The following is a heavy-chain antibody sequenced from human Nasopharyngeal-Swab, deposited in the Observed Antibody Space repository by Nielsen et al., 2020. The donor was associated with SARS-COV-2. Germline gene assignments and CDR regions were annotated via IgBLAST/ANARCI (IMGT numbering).Heavy chain of an antibody. CDR2: ISGSGGST. CDR3: AKEPPITIFGVVLGRWFDP. V-gene: IGHV3-23*01. D-gene: IGHD3-3*01. CDR1: GFTFSSYA. J-gene: IGHJ5*02. Sequence: GESLKISCAASGFTFSSYAMSWVRQAPGKGLEWVSAISGSGGSTYYADSVKGRFTISRDNSKNTLYLQMNSLRAEDTAVYYCAKEPPITIFGVVLGRWFDPWGQGTLVTVSS.